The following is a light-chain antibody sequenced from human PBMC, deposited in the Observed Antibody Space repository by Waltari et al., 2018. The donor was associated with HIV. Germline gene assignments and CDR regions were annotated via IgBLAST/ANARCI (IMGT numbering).Light chain of an antibody. CDR2: HSS. CDR1: QNVDDK. CDR3: QQYHHWPPLT. Sequence: DILLTQSPATISVSPGGRVTVSCRASQNVDDKLAWYQQKPGQPPRLLIYHSSVRAAGVPTRFGGAGSATNFTLTITSLQSEDFALYFCQQYHHWPPLTFGGGSRVELK. V-gene: IGKV3D-15*01. J-gene: IGKJ4*01.